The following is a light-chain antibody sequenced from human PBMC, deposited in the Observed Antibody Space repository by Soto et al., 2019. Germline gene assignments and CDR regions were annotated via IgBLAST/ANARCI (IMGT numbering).Light chain of an antibody. Sequence: QSALTQPASVSGSPGQSITISCTGTSSDVGGYNYVSWYQQHPGKAPKVMIYEVSNRPSGVSNRFSGSKSGNTASLTISGLQAEDEADYCCSSYTSSRTWVFGGGTKVTVL. V-gene: IGLV2-14*01. CDR2: EVS. CDR1: SSDVGGYNY. CDR3: SSYTSSRTWV. J-gene: IGLJ3*02.